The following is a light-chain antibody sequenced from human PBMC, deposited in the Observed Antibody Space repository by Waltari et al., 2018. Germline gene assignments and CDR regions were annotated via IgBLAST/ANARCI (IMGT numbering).Light chain of an antibody. CDR1: SRAIGDYNY. CDR2: YAP. J-gene: IGLJ1*01. V-gene: IGLV2-14*03. Sequence: QSTLTQPASVSASPGQSITISCTGSSRAIGDYNYVSWFQPHPDKFPKLLIYYAPNRPSWVSARFPGSKSGTTAFLTISGLQTDDEASYYCASYAGTNPYVFGTGT. CDR3: ASYAGTNPYV.